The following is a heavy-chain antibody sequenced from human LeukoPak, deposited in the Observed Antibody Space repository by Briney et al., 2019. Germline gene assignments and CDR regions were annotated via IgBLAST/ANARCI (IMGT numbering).Heavy chain of an antibody. Sequence: SETLSLTCTVSGGSITTYYWGWIRQPPGKGLEWIGYIYYTGSTNYNPSLKGRVTISVDTSKNQFSLKLRSVTAADTAVYYCARVVTTYNWFDPWGQGTLVTVSS. J-gene: IGHJ5*02. CDR1: GGSITTYY. V-gene: IGHV4-59*01. CDR2: IYYTGST. D-gene: IGHD4-17*01. CDR3: ARVVTTYNWFDP.